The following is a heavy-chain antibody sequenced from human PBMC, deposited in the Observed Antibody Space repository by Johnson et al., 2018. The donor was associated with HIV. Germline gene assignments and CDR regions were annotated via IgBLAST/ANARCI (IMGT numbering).Heavy chain of an antibody. CDR1: GFTFSTYA. CDR2: IRFDGSNK. V-gene: IGHV3-30*02. Sequence: QEQLVESGGGVVRPGESLRLSCAASGFTFSTYAMHWVRQAPGKGLEWVSFIRFDGSNKYYVDSVKGRFTISRDNSKNTLYLQMNSLRAEDTAVYYCARRSWAFDAFDIWGQGTMVTVSS. CDR3: ARRSWAFDAFDI. D-gene: IGHD1-26*01. J-gene: IGHJ3*02.